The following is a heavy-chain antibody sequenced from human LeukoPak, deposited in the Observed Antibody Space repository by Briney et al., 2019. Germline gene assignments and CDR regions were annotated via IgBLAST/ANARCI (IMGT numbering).Heavy chain of an antibody. CDR1: GYTFTGYY. J-gene: IGHJ4*02. V-gene: IGHV1-2*02. D-gene: IGHD5-18*01. Sequence: ASVKVSCKASGYTFTGYYMHWVRQAPGQGLEWMGWINPNSGGTNYAQKFQGRVTMTRDTSISTAYMELSRLRSDDTAVYYCARGLGGYNYALDYWGQGTLVTVSS. CDR2: INPNSGGT. CDR3: ARGLGGYNYALDY.